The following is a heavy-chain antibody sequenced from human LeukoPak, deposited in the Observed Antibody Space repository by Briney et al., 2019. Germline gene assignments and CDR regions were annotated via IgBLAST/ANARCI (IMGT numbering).Heavy chain of an antibody. V-gene: IGHV4-34*01. D-gene: IGHD3-10*01. CDR3: ARGDVLLWFGEPNWFDP. CDR1: GGSFSGYY. Sequence: SETLSLTCAVYGGSFSGYYWSWIRQPPGKGLEWIGEINHSGSTNYNPSLKSRVTISVDTSKNQFSLKLSSVTAADTAVYYRARGDVLLWFGEPNWFDPWGQGTLVTVSS. CDR2: INHSGST. J-gene: IGHJ5*02.